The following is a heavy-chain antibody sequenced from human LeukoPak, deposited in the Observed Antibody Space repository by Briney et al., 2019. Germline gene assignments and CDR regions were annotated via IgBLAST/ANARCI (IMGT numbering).Heavy chain of an antibody. CDR1: GGSISSYY. J-gene: IGHJ3*02. V-gene: IGHV4-4*07. CDR2: IYTSGST. Sequence: SETLSLTCTVSGGSISSYYWSWIRQPAGKGLEWIGRIYTSGSTTYNPSLKSRVTMSVDTSKNQFSLKLSSVTAADTAVYYCARDVTMIVGGTDAFDIWGQGTMVTVSS. D-gene: IGHD3-22*01. CDR3: ARDVTMIVGGTDAFDI.